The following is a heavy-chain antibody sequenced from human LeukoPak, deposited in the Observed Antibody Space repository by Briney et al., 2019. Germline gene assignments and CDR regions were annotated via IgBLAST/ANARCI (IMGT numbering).Heavy chain of an antibody. J-gene: IGHJ4*02. CDR2: INPNSGGT. CDR3: ARVLTYYYDSSGYFEYYFDY. D-gene: IGHD3-22*01. Sequence: ASVKVSCKASGYTFTGYYMHWVRQAPGQGLEWMGWINPNSGGTNYAQKFQGRVTMTRDTSISTAYMELSRLRSDDTAVYYCARVLTYYYDSSGYFEYYFDYWGQGTLVTVSS. CDR1: GYTFTGYY. V-gene: IGHV1-2*02.